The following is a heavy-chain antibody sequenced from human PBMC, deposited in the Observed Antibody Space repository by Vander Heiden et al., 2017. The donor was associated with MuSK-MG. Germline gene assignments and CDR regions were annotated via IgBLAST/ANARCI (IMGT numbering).Heavy chain of an antibody. V-gene: IGHV4-34*01. Sequence: QVQLQQWGAGLLKPSETLSLTCAAYGGSFSDYYWSWIRQPPGKGLEWIGKINHSGSTNYNPSLKSRVTISVETSKNQCSLKVSSVTASDAAVYCCARVRTENNWFDPWGQGTLVTVSS. CDR2: INHSGST. CDR1: GGSFSDYY. J-gene: IGHJ5*02. CDR3: ARVRTENNWFDP.